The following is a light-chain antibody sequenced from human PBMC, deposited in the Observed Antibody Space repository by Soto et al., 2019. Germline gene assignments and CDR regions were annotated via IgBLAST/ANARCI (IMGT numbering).Light chain of an antibody. V-gene: IGKV3-20*01. CDR1: QSIGSNY. CDR2: GAS. CDR3: QQYRT. J-gene: IGKJ1*01. Sequence: EIVLTQSPGTLSLSPGESATLSCRASQSIGSNYLAWYQQKPGQAPRLLIYGASKRATGIPDRFSGSGSGTDFTLTISRLEPEDFAVYYCQQYRTFGQGTKV.